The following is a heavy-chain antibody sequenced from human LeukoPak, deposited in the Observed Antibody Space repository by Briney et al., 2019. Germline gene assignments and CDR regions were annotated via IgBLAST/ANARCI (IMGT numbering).Heavy chain of an antibody. D-gene: IGHD1-26*01. CDR3: AKDAVGATAYYFDX. Sequence: PGGSVRLSCAASGFTFTNYAMGWVRQAPGRGLEWLSAISSSGDTYYADSVRGRFTISRDNSKNTLYLQMNRLRADDTALYYCAKDAVGATAYYFDXXXXGXXXSVXS. CDR1: GFTFTNYA. CDR2: ISSSGDT. V-gene: IGHV3-23*01. J-gene: IGHJ4*02.